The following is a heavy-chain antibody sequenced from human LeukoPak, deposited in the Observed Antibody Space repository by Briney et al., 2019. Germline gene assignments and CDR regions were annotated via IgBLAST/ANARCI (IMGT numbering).Heavy chain of an antibody. CDR1: GGSSSGYY. Sequence: SETLSLTCTVSGGSSSGYYWSGIRQPAGKGLECIGRIYASGSTNYNPSLKSRVTMSADTSKNQFSLKLSSVTAADTAVYYCARDSSSWYFDYWGQGTLDTVSS. D-gene: IGHD6-13*01. J-gene: IGHJ4*02. V-gene: IGHV4-4*07. CDR2: IYASGST. CDR3: ARDSSSWYFDY.